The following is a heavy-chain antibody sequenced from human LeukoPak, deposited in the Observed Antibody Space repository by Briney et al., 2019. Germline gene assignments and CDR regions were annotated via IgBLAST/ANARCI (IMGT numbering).Heavy chain of an antibody. J-gene: IGHJ4*02. Sequence: GGSLRLSCAASGFTFSNYWMTWVRQAPGKGLEWVANIKQNRTETNYVDSVKGRFIISRDNAKNSLYLEMNRLRAEDTAVYYCAIGIQLPDWGQGTLVTVSS. CDR1: GFTFSNYW. V-gene: IGHV3-7*01. D-gene: IGHD1-1*01. CDR3: AIGIQLPD. CDR2: IKQNRTET.